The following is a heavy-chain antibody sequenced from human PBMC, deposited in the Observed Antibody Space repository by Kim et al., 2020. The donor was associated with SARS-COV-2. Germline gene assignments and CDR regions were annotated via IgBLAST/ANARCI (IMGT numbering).Heavy chain of an antibody. CDR2: INTNTGNP. D-gene: IGHD6-19*01. CDR1: GYTFTSYA. V-gene: IGHV7-4-1*02. J-gene: IGHJ6*02. Sequence: ASVKVSCKASGYTFTSYAMNWVRQAPGQGLEWMGWINTNTGNPTYAQGFTGRFVFSLDTSVSTAYLQISSLKAEDTAVYYCAREDAVAAYYYYGMDVWGQGTTVTVSS. CDR3: AREDAVAAYYYYGMDV.